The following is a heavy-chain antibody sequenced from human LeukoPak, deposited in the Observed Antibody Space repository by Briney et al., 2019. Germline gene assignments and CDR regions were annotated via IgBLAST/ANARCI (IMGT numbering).Heavy chain of an antibody. Sequence: SETLSLTCTVSGGSIRSDDYYWGWIRQSPGQGLEWIGSIYYSGSTHYNPSLESRVTISVDTSKKLFSLELSSATAADTAVYYCARSHSSGSTNAYYFDQWGQGSLVTVSS. CDR2: IYYSGST. CDR1: GGSIRSDDYY. J-gene: IGHJ4*02. V-gene: IGHV4-39*01. D-gene: IGHD6-19*01. CDR3: ARSHSSGSTNAYYFDQ.